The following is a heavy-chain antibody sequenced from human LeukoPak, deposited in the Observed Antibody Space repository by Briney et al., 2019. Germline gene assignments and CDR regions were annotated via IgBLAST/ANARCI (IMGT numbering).Heavy chain of an antibody. D-gene: IGHD6-19*01. V-gene: IGHV5-51*01. CDR1: GYSFTSYW. J-gene: IGHJ5*02. Sequence: GESLKTSCKGSGYSFTSYWIGWVRQMPGKGLEWMGIIYPGDSDTRYSPSFQGQVTISADKSISTAYLQWSSLKASDTAMYYCASAVSVAGTRGWFDPWGQGTLVTVSS. CDR3: ASAVSVAGTRGWFDP. CDR2: IYPGDSDT.